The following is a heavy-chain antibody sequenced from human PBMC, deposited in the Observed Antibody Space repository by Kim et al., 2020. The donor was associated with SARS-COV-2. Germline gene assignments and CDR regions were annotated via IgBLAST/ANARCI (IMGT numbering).Heavy chain of an antibody. D-gene: IGHD3-16*02. J-gene: IGHJ6*02. CDR2: IIPVLGTA. Sequence: SVKVSCKASGGTLSNSALSWLRQAPGQGPEWMGGIIPVLGTANYSQEFNGRVTLTADASTDEAFMELRSLTSEGTGVYFCAGVSRRIGEKVSDLYYYGMDVWGQGTTVTVSS. V-gene: IGHV1-69*13. CDR3: AGVSRRIGEKVSDLYYYGMDV. CDR1: GGTLSNSA.